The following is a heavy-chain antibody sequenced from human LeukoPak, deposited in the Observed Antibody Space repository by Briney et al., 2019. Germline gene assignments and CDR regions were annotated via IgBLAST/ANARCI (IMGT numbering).Heavy chain of an antibody. J-gene: IGHJ4*02. Sequence: SETLSLTCTVSGDSVSSGSYYWSWIRQPPGKGLEWIGYIYYSGSTNYNPSLKSRVTISVDTSKNQFSLKLSSVTAADTAVYYCARVPAAAGYYFDYWGLGTLVTVSS. D-gene: IGHD6-13*01. CDR1: GDSVSSGSYY. V-gene: IGHV4-61*01. CDR3: ARVPAAAGYYFDY. CDR2: IYYSGST.